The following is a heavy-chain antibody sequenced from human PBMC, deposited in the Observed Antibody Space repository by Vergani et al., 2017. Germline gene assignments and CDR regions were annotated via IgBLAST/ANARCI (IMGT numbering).Heavy chain of an antibody. Sequence: EVQLVQSGGEVKKPGESLKISCKGSGYSFSSYWIGWVRQMPGKGLEWMGIIYPGDSDTRYRPSFQGQVTISADKYICTAYLQWSSLKAWDTAMYYCARAPMIAPVFENYWGQGTLVTVSS. D-gene: IGHD3-22*01. V-gene: IGHV5-51*01. CDR2: IYPGDSDT. CDR1: GYSFSSYW. CDR3: ARAPMIAPVFENY. J-gene: IGHJ4*02.